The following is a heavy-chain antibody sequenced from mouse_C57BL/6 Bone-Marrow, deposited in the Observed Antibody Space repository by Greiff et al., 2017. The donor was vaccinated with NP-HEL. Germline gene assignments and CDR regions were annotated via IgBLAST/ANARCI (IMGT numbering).Heavy chain of an antibody. J-gene: IGHJ1*03. D-gene: IGHD2-2*01. V-gene: IGHV1-87*01. Sequence: VQLQQPGAELVMPGASVKLSCKASGYTFTSYWMQWVKQRPGQGLEWIGAIYPGNGDTSYNQKFKGKATLTADKSSSTAYMQLSSLTSEDSAVYYCAREIYYGYDGYFDVWGTGTTVTVSS. CDR3: AREIYYGYDGYFDV. CDR2: IYPGNGDT. CDR1: GYTFTSYW.